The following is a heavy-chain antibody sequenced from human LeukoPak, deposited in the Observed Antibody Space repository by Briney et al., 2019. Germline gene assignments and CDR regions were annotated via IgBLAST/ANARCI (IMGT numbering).Heavy chain of an antibody. J-gene: IGHJ6*02. CDR1: GFTFGDYA. CDR2: IRSKAYGGTT. V-gene: IGHV3-49*04. D-gene: IGHD3-10*01. CDR3: TRDNYYGSGSYYLYYYYGMDV. Sequence: PGGSLRLSCTASGFTFGDYAMSWVRQAPGKGLEWVGLIRSKAYGGTTEYAASVKGRFTISRDDSKSIAYLQMNSLKTEDTAVYYCTRDNYYGSGSYYLYYYYGMDVWGQGTTVTVSS.